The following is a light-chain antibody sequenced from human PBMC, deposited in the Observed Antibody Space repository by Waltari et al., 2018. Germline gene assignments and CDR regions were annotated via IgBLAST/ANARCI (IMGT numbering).Light chain of an antibody. CDR1: QSISSY. J-gene: IGKJ4*01. CDR2: AAS. V-gene: IGKV1-39*01. Sequence: DIQMTQSPSSLSASVGDRVTITCRASQSISSYLNWYQQKPGKAPKVLIYAASSLQSGVPSRFSGSGSGTDFTLTISSLQAEDVALYYCQQYYDIPLTFGGGTKVEIK. CDR3: QQYYDIPLT.